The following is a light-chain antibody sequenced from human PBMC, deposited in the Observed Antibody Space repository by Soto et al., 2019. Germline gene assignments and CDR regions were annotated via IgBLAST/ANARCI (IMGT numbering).Light chain of an antibody. CDR1: QSVTINY. Sequence: ENVLTQSPGTLSLSPGERATLSCRASQSVTINYLAWYQQKPGQAPRLLIYGVSTRATGIPDRFSGSGSGTDFTLTISRLEPEDFAVYYCQQYGSSPFTFGPGTKVEIK. J-gene: IGKJ3*01. CDR3: QQYGSSPFT. V-gene: IGKV3-20*01. CDR2: GVS.